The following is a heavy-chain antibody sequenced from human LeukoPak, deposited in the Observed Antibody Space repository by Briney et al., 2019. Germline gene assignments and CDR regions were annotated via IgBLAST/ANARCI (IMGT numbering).Heavy chain of an antibody. D-gene: IGHD3-22*01. V-gene: IGHV3-7*05. J-gene: IGHJ4*02. CDR1: GFTVSRNY. CDR3: ARDDSTGYLYFDH. CDR2: VKEDGSEK. Sequence: GGSLRLSCAVSGFTVSRNYMAWVRQAPGKGLEWVANVKEDGSEKYYVDSVKGRFTISRDNAKNSLYLQMNSLRAEDTAVYYCARDDSTGYLYFDHWGQGTLVTVSS.